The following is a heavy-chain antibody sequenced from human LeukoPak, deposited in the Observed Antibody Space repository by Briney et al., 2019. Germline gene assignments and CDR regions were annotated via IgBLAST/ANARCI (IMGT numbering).Heavy chain of an antibody. CDR2: LNNDGKRT. V-gene: IGHV3-74*01. CDR3: ARGADFGGYVDF. D-gene: IGHD4-23*01. Sequence: GGSLRLSCTASGLTLSDYWMHWVRQVPGKGLLRVSRLNNDGKRTDYADSVKGRFTISRDNAKNTVYLQMNSLTVEDSAVYYCARGADFGGYVDFWGQGTLVTVSS. CDR1: GLTLSDYW. J-gene: IGHJ4*02.